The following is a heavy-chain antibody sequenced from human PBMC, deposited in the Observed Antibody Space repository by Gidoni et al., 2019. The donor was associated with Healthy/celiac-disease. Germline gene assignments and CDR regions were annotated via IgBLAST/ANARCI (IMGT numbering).Heavy chain of an antibody. CDR2: ISSNGGST. J-gene: IGHJ4*02. CDR1: GFTFSSYA. D-gene: IGHD1-26*01. Sequence: EVQLVESGGGLVQPGGSLRLSCSASGFTFSSYAMQWVRQAPGKGLEYVSAISSNGGSTYYADSVKGRFTISRDNSKNTLYLQMSSLRAEDTAVYYCVKVGYSGSYYAFDYWGQGTLVTVSS. CDR3: VKVGYSGSYYAFDY. V-gene: IGHV3-64D*09.